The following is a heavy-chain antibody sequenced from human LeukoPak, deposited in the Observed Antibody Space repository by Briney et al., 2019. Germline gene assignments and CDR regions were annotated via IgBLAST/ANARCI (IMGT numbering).Heavy chain of an antibody. Sequence: GESLKISCKASGYTFNNYWIGWVRQMPGRGLEWMGMLYPDGSATTYHPSFEGRITISADKSVTTAYLEWNSLKASDTALYYCVRQGLQSGTYPAYWGPGTLVTVSS. D-gene: IGHD1-26*01. CDR2: LYPDGSAT. V-gene: IGHV5-51*01. CDR3: VRQGLQSGTYPAY. CDR1: GYTFNNYW. J-gene: IGHJ4*02.